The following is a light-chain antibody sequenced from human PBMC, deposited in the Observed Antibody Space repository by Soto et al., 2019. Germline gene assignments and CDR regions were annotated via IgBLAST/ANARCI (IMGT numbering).Light chain of an antibody. CDR3: SSYTSSISLYV. V-gene: IGLV2-14*01. J-gene: IGLJ1*01. CDR2: DVS. Sequence: QSVLTQPASVSGSPGQSITISCTGTSSDVGGYNYVSWYQQLPGKAPKLMIYDVSNRPSGVSNRFSGSKSGNTASLTISGLQAEDEADYYCSSYTSSISLYVFGTGTKVILL. CDR1: SSDVGGYNY.